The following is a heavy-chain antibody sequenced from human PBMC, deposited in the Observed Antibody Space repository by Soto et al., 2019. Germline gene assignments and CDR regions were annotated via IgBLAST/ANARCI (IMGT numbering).Heavy chain of an antibody. Sequence: ASVKVSCKASGYTFTSYGISWVRQAPGQGLEWMGWISAYHGNTNYAQKLQGRVTMATDTATSTAYMELRSLRSDDTAVYYWARDLSTLLSFGQSYNRFDPWAQGTLVTVSS. J-gene: IGHJ5*02. CDR2: ISAYHGNT. V-gene: IGHV1-18*04. CDR3: ARDLSTLLSFGQSYNRFDP. CDR1: GYTFTSYG. D-gene: IGHD3-10*01.